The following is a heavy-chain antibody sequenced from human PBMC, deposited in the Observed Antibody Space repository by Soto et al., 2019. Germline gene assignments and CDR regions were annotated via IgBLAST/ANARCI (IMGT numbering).Heavy chain of an antibody. V-gene: IGHV1-2*04. CDR2: INPNTGAT. CDR1: GYTFTDYY. D-gene: IGHD3-9*01. Sequence: QVHLVQSGTEVKMSGASVKVSCKASGYTFTDYYIHWVRQAPGQGLEWLGWINPNTGATNYAQNFQGWVTMTRDTSISTAYMELSRLKSDDTAVYYCARETIYTMSLDFWGQGTMVTVSS. J-gene: IGHJ3*01. CDR3: ARETIYTMSLDF.